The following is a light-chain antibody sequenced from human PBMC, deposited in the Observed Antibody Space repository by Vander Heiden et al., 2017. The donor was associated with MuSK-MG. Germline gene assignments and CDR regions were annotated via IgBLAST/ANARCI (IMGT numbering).Light chain of an antibody. CDR1: SGFVSTLFY. Sequence: QTVVLHEPSFSVSPGGTVPLTCGLRSGFVSTLFYPRWYQQIPGQPPLALIDNTNTRSSGVPDRFSGSIIGDNAALTITGAEPDDESYYYHFLYLSGGISVFGGGTRLTVL. CDR2: NTN. V-gene: IGLV8-61*01. J-gene: IGLJ3*02. CDR3: FLYLSGGISV.